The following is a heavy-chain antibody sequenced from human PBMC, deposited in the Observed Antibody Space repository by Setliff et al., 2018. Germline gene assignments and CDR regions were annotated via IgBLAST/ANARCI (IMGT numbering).Heavy chain of an antibody. CDR2: IYYSGSI. J-gene: IGHJ4*02. D-gene: IGHD3-9*01. CDR1: GGSISSSSYY. Sequence: SETLSLTCTVSGGSISSSSYYWGWIRQPPGKGLEWIGSIYYSGSIYYNPSLKSRVTISVDTSKNQFSLKLSSVTAADTAVYYCARTLYDYDILTGPGYYFDYWGQGTLVTVS. V-gene: IGHV4-39*07. CDR3: ARTLYDYDILTGPGYYFDY.